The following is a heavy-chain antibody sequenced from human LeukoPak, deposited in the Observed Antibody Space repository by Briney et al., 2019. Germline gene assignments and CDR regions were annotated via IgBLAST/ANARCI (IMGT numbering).Heavy chain of an antibody. CDR3: ARDVSPYCSDGICYDAFDI. J-gene: IGHJ3*02. D-gene: IGHD2-15*01. CDR2: MNEDGSVK. V-gene: IGHV3-7*01. CDR1: GFTLSNYW. Sequence: LPGGSLRLSCAASGFTLSNYWVTWVRQVPGKGLEWVANMNEDGSVKNYVDSVKGRFTISRDNAKNSLYLQMNSLRAEDTAVYYCARDVSPYCSDGICYDAFDIWGQETMVTASS.